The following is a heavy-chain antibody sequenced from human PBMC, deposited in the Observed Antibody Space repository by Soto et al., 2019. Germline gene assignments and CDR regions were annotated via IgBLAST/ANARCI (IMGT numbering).Heavy chain of an antibody. CDR3: AKDRMGAGVRGYFDY. J-gene: IGHJ4*02. CDR1: GFTFSSYG. D-gene: IGHD3-10*01. CDR2: ISYDGSNK. Sequence: QVQLVESGGGVVQPGKSLRLSCAGSGFTFSSYGMDWVRQAPGKGLEWVAGISYDGSNKYYADSVKGRFTISRDNSKNTLYLQMSSLRADDTAVYYCAKDRMGAGVRGYFDYWGQGTLVTVSS. V-gene: IGHV3-30*18.